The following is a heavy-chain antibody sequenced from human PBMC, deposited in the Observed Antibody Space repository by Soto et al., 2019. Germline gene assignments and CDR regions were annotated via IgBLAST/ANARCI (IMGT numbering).Heavy chain of an antibody. CDR1: GFTFRSSW. J-gene: IGHJ3*02. Sequence: PGGPLRLSCAASGFTFRSSWMSWVRQAPGKGLEWVANIKQDGSEKYYVDSVRGRFTISRDNAKNSLYLQMNSLRAEDTAVYYCVGQLVEDDAFDIWGQGTMVTVSS. CDR2: IKQDGSEK. V-gene: IGHV3-7*01. D-gene: IGHD6-6*01. CDR3: VGQLVEDDAFDI.